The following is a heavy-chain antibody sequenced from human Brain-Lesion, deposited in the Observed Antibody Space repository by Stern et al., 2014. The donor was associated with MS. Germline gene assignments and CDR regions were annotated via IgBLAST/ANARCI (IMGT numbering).Heavy chain of an antibody. CDR2: IYYRGST. V-gene: IGHV4-39*01. D-gene: IGHD3-10*01. Sequence: QVQLQESGPGLVKPSETLSLTCTVSGGSISSSSYYWGWIRQPPGKGLEWIGSIYYRGSTYYNPSLKSRVTLSMDTSKNPLSLCMSSVTAADTAVYFCAKLWLGELPESPFDYWGQGTLVTVSS. CDR3: AKLWLGELPESPFDY. CDR1: GGSISSSSYY. J-gene: IGHJ4*02.